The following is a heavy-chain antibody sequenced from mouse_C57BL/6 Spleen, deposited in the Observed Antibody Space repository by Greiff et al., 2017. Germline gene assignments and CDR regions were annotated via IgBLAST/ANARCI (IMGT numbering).Heavy chain of an antibody. V-gene: IGHV1-74*01. CDR2: IHPSDSDT. CDR3: ATDSSGLAWFAY. J-gene: IGHJ3*01. CDR1: GYTFTSYW. Sequence: QVQLQQPGAELVKPGASVKVSCKASGYTFTSYWMHWVKQRPGQGLEWIGRIHPSDSDTNYNQKFKGKDTLTVDKSSSTAYMQLSSLTSEDSAVYYCATDSSGLAWFAYWGQGTLVTVSA. D-gene: IGHD3-2*02.